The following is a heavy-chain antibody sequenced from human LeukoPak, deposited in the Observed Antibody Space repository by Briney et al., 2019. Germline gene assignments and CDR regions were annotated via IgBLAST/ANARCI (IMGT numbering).Heavy chain of an antibody. D-gene: IGHD6-13*01. J-gene: IGHJ4*02. Sequence: GGSLRLSCVASGFTFSSYAMSWVRQAPGKWLEWVSSISSSGDNTYHSYSVKGRFTISRDDSKNTIYLNMTSLRAEDSAVYYCARGGISWYYFFEYWGQGTLVTVSS. CDR3: ARGGISWYYFFEY. CDR1: GFTFSSYA. CDR2: ISSSGDNT. V-gene: IGHV3-23*01.